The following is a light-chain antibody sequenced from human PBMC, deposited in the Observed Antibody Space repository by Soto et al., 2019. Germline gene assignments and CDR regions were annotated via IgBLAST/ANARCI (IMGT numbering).Light chain of an antibody. CDR2: GAS. Sequence: EVVLTQSPGTLSLSPGERATLSCRASQSIRRSYLAWYQEKPDQAPRLLIYGASYRATGIPDRFSGSGSGTDFTLTINSLGPADFAVYFCQQYGSSPITFGRGTRLESK. CDR3: QQYGSSPIT. V-gene: IGKV3-20*01. J-gene: IGKJ5*01. CDR1: QSIRRSY.